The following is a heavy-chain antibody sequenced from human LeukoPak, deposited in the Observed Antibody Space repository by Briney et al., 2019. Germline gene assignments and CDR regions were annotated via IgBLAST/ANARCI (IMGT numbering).Heavy chain of an antibody. J-gene: IGHJ4*02. CDR1: GFTFSSYA. D-gene: IGHD3-10*01. Sequence: SGGSLRLSCAASGFTFSSYAMHWVRQAPGKGLEWVAVISYDGSNKYYADSVKGRFTISRDNSKNTLYLQMNSLRAEDTAVYYCARGPPGTPLDYWGQGTLVTVSS. CDR2: ISYDGSNK. CDR3: ARGPPGTPLDY. V-gene: IGHV3-30-3*01.